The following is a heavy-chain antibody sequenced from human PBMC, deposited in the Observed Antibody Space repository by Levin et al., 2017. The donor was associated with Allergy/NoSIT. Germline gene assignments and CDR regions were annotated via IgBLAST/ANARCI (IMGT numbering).Heavy chain of an antibody. D-gene: IGHD3-10*01. CDR3: ARGSSRSFPGYYHALDG. V-gene: IGHV3-72*01. Sequence: GESLKISCAASGFTFSDHYMDWVRQAPGKGLEWVGRIRNKANSYTTEYAASVKGRFSVSRDDLKNSLYLQMNSLKTEDTAVYFCARGSSRSFPGYYHALDGWGQGTTVTVSS. J-gene: IGHJ6*02. CDR1: GFTFSDHY. CDR2: IRNKANSYTT.